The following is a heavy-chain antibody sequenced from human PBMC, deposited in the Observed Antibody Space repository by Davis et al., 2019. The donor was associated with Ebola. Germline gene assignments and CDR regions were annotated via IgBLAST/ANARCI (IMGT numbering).Heavy chain of an antibody. V-gene: IGHV4-34*01. CDR3: ARGYPDCSGGSCYWGLDY. CDR2: INHSGST. Sequence: PSETLSLTCAVYGGSFSGYYWSWIRQPPGKGLEWIGEINHSGSTNYNPSLKSRVTISVDTSKNQFSLKLSSVTAADTAVYYCARGYPDCSGGSCYWGLDYWGQGTLVTVSS. CDR1: GGSFSGYY. J-gene: IGHJ4*02. D-gene: IGHD2-15*01.